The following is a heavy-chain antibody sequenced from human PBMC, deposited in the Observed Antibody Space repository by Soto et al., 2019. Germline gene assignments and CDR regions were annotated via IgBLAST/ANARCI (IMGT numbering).Heavy chain of an antibody. CDR3: ARGAAAGADYGMDV. Sequence: PSETLSLTCTVSGGSISSYYWSWIRQPAGKGLEWIGRIYTSGGTNYNPSLKSRVTMSIDTSKKQFSLKPSSVTAADTAVYYCARGAAAGADYGMDVWGQGTTVTVSS. V-gene: IGHV4-4*07. D-gene: IGHD6-13*01. CDR2: IYTSGGT. CDR1: GGSISSYY. J-gene: IGHJ6*02.